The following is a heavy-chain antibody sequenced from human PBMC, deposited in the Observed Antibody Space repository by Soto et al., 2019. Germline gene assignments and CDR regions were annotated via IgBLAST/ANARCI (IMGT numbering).Heavy chain of an antibody. Sequence: ASVKVSCKASGYTFTAHYMHWVRQAPGQGLEWMGIISPSAGTTTYTQNFQGRVTMTRETSTSTVSMVVINLRSEDTAVYYCAGDPLMAGTGAYFDYWGQGTLVTVSS. V-gene: IGHV1-46*01. CDR3: AGDPLMAGTGAYFDY. D-gene: IGHD2-8*01. J-gene: IGHJ4*02. CDR1: GYTFTAHY. CDR2: ISPSAGTT.